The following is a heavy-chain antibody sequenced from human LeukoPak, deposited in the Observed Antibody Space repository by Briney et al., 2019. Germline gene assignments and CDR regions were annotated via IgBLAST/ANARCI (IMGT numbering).Heavy chain of an antibody. CDR3: ARWTGLSDAFDI. J-gene: IGHJ3*02. CDR1: GGSISSGDYY. Sequence: SETLSLTCTISGGSISSGDYYWSWIRQPPGKGLEWLGYIYYSGCTYYNPSLKSRVTISVDTSKKQFSLKLSSVTAADTAVYYCARWTGLSDAFDIWGQGTMVTVSS. D-gene: IGHD3/OR15-3a*01. V-gene: IGHV4-30-4*02. CDR2: IYYSGCT.